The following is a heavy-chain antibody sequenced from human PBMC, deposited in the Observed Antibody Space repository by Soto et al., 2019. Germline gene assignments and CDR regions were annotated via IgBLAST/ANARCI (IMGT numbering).Heavy chain of an antibody. J-gene: IGHJ5*01. D-gene: IGHD6-13*01. CDR2: INSDGSST. CDR3: AREKDSSSCYVAPRSKKNWFDS. CDR1: GFTFSSYW. V-gene: IGHV3-74*01. Sequence: GGSLRLSCAASGFTFSSYWMHWVRQAPGKGLVWVSRINSDGSSTSYADSVKGRFTISRDNAKNTLYLQMNSLRAEDTAVYYCAREKDSSSCYVAPRSKKNWFDSWGQGTLVTVSS.